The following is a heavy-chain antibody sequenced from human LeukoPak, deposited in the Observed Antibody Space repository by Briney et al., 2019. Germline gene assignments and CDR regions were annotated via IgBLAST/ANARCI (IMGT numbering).Heavy chain of an antibody. CDR3: ARGHNYGFDY. Sequence: SQTLSLTCAISGDSVSTNSADCNWIRQSPSRGLEWLGRTKYRSKWYFDYAVSVKSRITINPDTSKNQFSLQLNSVTPEDTAVYYCARGHNYGFDYWGQGTLVTVSS. D-gene: IGHD5-18*01. CDR1: GDSVSTNSAD. J-gene: IGHJ4*02. V-gene: IGHV6-1*01. CDR2: TKYRSKWYF.